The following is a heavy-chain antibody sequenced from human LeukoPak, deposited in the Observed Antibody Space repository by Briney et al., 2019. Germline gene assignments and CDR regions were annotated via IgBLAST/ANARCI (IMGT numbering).Heavy chain of an antibody. CDR3: XHQSALYNWFDP. V-gene: IGHV2-5*01. CDR2: IYWYDDK. D-gene: IGHD6-6*01. Sequence: SGPTLVKPTQTLTLTCTFSGFSLSTSGVGVGWIRQPPGKALEWLALIYWYDDKRYSPSLKSRLTITKDTSTNQVGLTMTNTDXXXXATXXXXHQSALYNWFDPWGQGTLVTVSS. J-gene: IGHJ5*02. CDR1: GFSLSTSGVG.